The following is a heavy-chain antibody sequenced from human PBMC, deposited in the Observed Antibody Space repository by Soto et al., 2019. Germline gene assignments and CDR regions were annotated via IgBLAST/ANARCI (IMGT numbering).Heavy chain of an antibody. V-gene: IGHV4-30-2*01. CDR3: ARGGSGYGLNWFDP. CDR1: GGSISSGGYS. J-gene: IGHJ5*02. D-gene: IGHD5-12*01. Sequence: TLSLTCAVSGGSISSGGYSWSWIRQPPGKGLEWIGYIYHSGSTYYNPSLKSRVTISVDRSKNQFSLKLSSVTAADTAVYYCARGGSGYGLNWFDPWGQGTLVTVSS. CDR2: IYHSGST.